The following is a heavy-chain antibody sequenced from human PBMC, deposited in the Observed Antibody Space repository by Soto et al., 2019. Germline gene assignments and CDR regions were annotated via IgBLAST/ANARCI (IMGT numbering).Heavy chain of an antibody. CDR3: ANLWFGAYYYGMDV. V-gene: IGHV3-74*01. CDR2: INSDGSST. D-gene: IGHD3-10*01. J-gene: IGHJ6*02. CDR1: GFTFSSYW. Sequence: PGESLQISCAASGFTFSSYWMHWVRQAPGKGLVWVSRINSDGSSTSYADSVKGRFTISRDNAKNTLYLQMNSLRAEDTAVYYCANLWFGAYYYGMDVWGQGTTVIVSS.